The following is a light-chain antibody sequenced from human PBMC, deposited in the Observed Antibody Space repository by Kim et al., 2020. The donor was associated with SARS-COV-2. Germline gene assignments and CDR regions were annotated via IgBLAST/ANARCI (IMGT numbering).Light chain of an antibody. CDR2: GAS. CDR1: QTVTSNY. J-gene: IGKJ1*01. V-gene: IGKV3-20*01. CDR3: QQYGSSPST. Sequence: EIVLTQSPATLSLSPGERATLSCRASQTVTSNYLAWYQQKPGQAPRLLIYGASSRATGIPARFSGSGSGTDFTLTISRLQPEDFAVYYCQQYGSSPSTFGQGTKVEIK.